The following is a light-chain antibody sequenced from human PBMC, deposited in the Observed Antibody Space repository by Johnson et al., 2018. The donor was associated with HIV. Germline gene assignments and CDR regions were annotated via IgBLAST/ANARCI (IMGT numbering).Light chain of an antibody. V-gene: IGLV1-51*01. CDR2: DNN. CDR1: SSNIGNNY. J-gene: IGLJ1*01. CDR3: GTWDSGLSAGG. Sequence: QSVLTQPPSVSAAPGQKVTISCSGSSSNIGNNYVSWYQQLPGTAPKLLIYDNNKRPSGIPDRFSGSKSGTSATLGITGLQTVDEADYYCGTWDSGLSAGGFGTGTKVTVL.